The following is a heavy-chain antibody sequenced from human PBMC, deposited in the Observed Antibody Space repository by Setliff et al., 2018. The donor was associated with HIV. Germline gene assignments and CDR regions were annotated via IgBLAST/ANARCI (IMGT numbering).Heavy chain of an antibody. CDR2: INTANGNT. CDR3: ARGPLFGDQYYPHHYMDV. D-gene: IGHD3-3*01. J-gene: IGHJ6*03. CDR1: GYTFRTYG. Sequence: ASVKVSCKASGYTFRTYGIHWMRQAPGQRLEYLGWINTANGNTKYSQDLQGRVSITSDTSASTSYMELSSLRSQDMAVYYCARGPLFGDQYYPHHYMDVWGKGTTVTVSS. V-gene: IGHV1-3*03.